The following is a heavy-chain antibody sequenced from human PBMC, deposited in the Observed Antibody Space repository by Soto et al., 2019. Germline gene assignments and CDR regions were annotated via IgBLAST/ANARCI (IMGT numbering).Heavy chain of an antibody. J-gene: IGHJ4*02. CDR2: INPSGGST. CDR1: GYTFTSYY. Sequence: ASVKVSCKASGYTFTSYYMHWVRQAPGQGLEWMGIINPSGGSTSYAQKFQGRVTMTRDTSTSTAYMELRSLRSDDTAVYYCARASVAGVYYFDYWGQGTLVTVSS. V-gene: IGHV1-46*01. CDR3: ARASVAGVYYFDY. D-gene: IGHD6-19*01.